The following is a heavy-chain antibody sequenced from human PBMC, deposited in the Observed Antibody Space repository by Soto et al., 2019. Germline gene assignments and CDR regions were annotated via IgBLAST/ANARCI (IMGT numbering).Heavy chain of an antibody. CDR2: ISAYNGNT. D-gene: IGHD5-18*01. CDR3: ARESDSYGFLWFDP. CDR1: GYTLTVLS. Sequence: GASVTVSCKVSGYTLTVLSMHWVRQAPGQGLEWMGWISAYNGNTNYAQKLQGRVTMTTDTSTSTAYMELRSLRSDDTAVYYCARESDSYGFLWFDPWGQGTLVTVSS. V-gene: IGHV1-18*01. J-gene: IGHJ5*02.